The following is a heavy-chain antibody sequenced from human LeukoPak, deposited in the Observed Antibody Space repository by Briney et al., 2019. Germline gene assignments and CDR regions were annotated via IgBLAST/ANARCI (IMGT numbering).Heavy chain of an antibody. CDR3: ASPSSSWYYFDY. D-gene: IGHD6-13*01. Sequence: SEALSLTCAVYGGSFSGYYWGWIRQPPGKGLEWIGSIYYSGSTYYNPSLKSRVTISVDTSKNQFSLKLSSVTAADTAVYYCASPSSSWYYFDYWGQGTLVTVSS. CDR1: GGSFSGYY. V-gene: IGHV4-39*01. CDR2: IYYSGST. J-gene: IGHJ4*02.